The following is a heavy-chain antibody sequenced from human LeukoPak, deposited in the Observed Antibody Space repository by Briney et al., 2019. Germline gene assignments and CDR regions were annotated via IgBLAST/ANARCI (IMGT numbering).Heavy chain of an antibody. CDR2: INHSGST. Sequence: SETLSLTCAVYGGSFRGYYWSWIRQPPGKGLEWIGEINHSGSTNYNPSLKSRVTISVDTSKNQFSLKLSSVTAADTAVYYCTRPGGSINWFDPWGQGTLVTVSS. J-gene: IGHJ5*02. CDR3: TRPGGSINWFDP. V-gene: IGHV4-34*01. D-gene: IGHD2-21*01. CDR1: GGSFRGYY.